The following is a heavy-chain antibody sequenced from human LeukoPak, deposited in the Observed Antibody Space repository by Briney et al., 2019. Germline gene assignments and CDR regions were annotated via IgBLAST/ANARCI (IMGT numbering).Heavy chain of an antibody. CDR3: ARHHGQSFDP. D-gene: IGHD5-24*01. CDR1: GGSIGGYY. CDR2: IYYSETT. V-gene: IGHV4-59*08. Sequence: SETLSLTRTVSGGSIGGYYWSWIRQPPGKGLEWIGYIYYSETTNYNPSLKSRVTISVDTSKNQFSLKLRSVTAADTAVYYCARHHGQSFDPWGQGTQVTVSS. J-gene: IGHJ5*02.